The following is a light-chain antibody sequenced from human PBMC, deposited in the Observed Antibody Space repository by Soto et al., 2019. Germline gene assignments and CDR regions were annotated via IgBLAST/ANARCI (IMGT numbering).Light chain of an antibody. CDR3: QQHHIWLT. V-gene: IGKV3-11*01. J-gene: IGKJ4*01. Sequence: EIVLTQSPATLSLSPGERATLSCRAGQSGSNHLAWYQQKPGQAPRLLMYDPYNRATGIPARFSGSGSGTDFTLTISSLEPEDSAVYYCQQHHIWLTFGGGTKVEIK. CDR2: DPY. CDR1: QSGSNH.